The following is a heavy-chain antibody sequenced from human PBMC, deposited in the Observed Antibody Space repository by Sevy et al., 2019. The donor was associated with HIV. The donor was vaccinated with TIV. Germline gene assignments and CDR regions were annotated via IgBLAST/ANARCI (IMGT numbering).Heavy chain of an antibody. CDR1: GFTFSTYR. Sequence: GGSLRLSCIASGFTFSTYRMNWVRQAPGKGLEWVSLITFSSNYIYYADSVKGRFTISRDNAKNSLYLQMNSLRAEDTAVYYCAREDTSGWYGFDYWGQGTLVTVSS. CDR2: ITFSSNYI. V-gene: IGHV3-21*01. CDR3: AREDTSGWYGFDY. D-gene: IGHD6-19*01. J-gene: IGHJ4*02.